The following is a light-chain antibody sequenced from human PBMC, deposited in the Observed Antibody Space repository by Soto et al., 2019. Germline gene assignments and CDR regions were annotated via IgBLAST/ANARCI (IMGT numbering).Light chain of an antibody. CDR3: SSYTSSSSRV. V-gene: IGLV2-14*01. Sequence: QSVLAQPASVSGYPGQAITISCTGTSSDVGGYIYVSWYQQHPGKAPKLMIYEVSNRPSGVSNRFSGSKSGNTASLTISRLQAEDEADYYCSSYTSSSSRVFGTGTKVTVL. CDR2: EVS. CDR1: SSDVGGYIY. J-gene: IGLJ1*01.